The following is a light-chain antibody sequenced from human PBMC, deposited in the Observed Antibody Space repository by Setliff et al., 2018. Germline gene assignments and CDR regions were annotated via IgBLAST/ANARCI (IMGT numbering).Light chain of an antibody. CDR3: SSHTTSSTWV. Sequence: QSALTQPASVSGSPGQSITISCTGTSSDVGVYNSVSWYQQHPGKAPKLMIYEVSNRPSGISSRFSGSKSGNTASLTISGLQAEDEADYYCSSHTTSSTWVLGGGTKVTVL. J-gene: IGLJ3*02. CDR1: SSDVGVYNS. V-gene: IGLV2-14*01. CDR2: EVS.